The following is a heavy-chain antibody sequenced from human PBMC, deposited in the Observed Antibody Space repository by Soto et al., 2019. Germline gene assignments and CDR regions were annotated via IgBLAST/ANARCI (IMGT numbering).Heavy chain of an antibody. V-gene: IGHV4-30-4*01. Sequence: QVQLQESGPGLVKPSQTLSLTCTVSGGSMSGDDYYWSWIRQPPGKGLEGIGYIYDSGSTSYNPSLQSRGPTSLDTSTNQLFLNLNPVPAPDTAVYYWASGGHVTRDWFLRCDCYLDLGGRAAVVSASS. D-gene: IGHD3-22*01. CDR1: GGSMSGDDYY. J-gene: IGHJ2*01. CDR3: ASGGHVTRDWFLRCDCYLDL. CDR2: IYDSGST.